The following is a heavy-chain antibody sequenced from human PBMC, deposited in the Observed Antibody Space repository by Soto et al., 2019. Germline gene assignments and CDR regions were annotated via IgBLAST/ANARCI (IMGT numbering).Heavy chain of an antibody. CDR3: ARAGDIVMGTHELGAFDI. J-gene: IGHJ3*02. Sequence: PWGSLRLSCAASGFTFSNYGMHWVRQAACKWLEWVAVIWYDGTNKYYADSVKGRFTISRDNSKNALYLQMNSLRAEDMAVYYCARAGDIVMGTHELGAFDIWGQGTVVTVSS. D-gene: IGHD5-18*01. V-gene: IGHV3-33*08. CDR1: GFTFSNYG. CDR2: IWYDGTNK.